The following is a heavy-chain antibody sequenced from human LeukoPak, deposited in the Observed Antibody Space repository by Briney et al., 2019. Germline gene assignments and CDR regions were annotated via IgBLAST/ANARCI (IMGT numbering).Heavy chain of an antibody. CDR3: ARDSGMVRGTVDY. CDR1: GYTFTSYY. D-gene: IGHD3-10*01. J-gene: IGHJ4*02. CDR2: INPSGGST. Sequence: ASVKVSCKSSGYTFTSYYMYWVRQAPGHGLDWMGIINPSGGSTSYAQKFQGRVTMTRDTSTSTVYMELSSLRSEDAAVYYCARDSGMVRGTVDYWGQGTLVTVSS. V-gene: IGHV1-46*01.